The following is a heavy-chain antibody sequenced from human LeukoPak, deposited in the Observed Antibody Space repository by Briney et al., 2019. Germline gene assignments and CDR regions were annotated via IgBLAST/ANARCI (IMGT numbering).Heavy chain of an antibody. CDR3: ARQGGNSTY. J-gene: IGHJ4*02. D-gene: IGHD4-23*01. Sequence: SETLSLTCAVYGGSFSGYYWSWIRQPPGKGLEWIGEINHSGSTNYNPSLKSRVTISVDTSKNQFSLKLSSVTAADTAVYYCARQGGNSTYWGQGTLVTVSS. CDR2: INHSGST. V-gene: IGHV4-34*01. CDR1: GGSFSGYY.